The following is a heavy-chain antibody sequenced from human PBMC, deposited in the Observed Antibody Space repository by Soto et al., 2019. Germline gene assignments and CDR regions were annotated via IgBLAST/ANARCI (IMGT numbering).Heavy chain of an antibody. CDR1: GCSISSGGYS. CDR2: IYHRST. CDR3: ASSRIAVALGY. J-gene: IGHJ4*02. V-gene: IGHV4-30-2*01. D-gene: IGHD6-19*01. Sequence: QLQLQESGSGLVKPSQTLSLTCAVSGCSISSGGYSWSWIRQPPGKDLEWIGYIYHRSTYYNPSLKSRVTISVDRSKNQSSLKLSSVTAADTAVYYYASSRIAVALGYWGQGTLVTVSS.